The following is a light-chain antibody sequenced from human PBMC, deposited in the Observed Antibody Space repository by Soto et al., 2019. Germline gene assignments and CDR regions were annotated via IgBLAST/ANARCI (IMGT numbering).Light chain of an antibody. CDR3: QQFNAYPLT. CDR1: QGISDY. CDR2: GAS. V-gene: IGKV1-9*01. Sequence: DIQLTQSPSFLSASVGDRVTISCRASQGISDYLAWYQQKPGKAPKLLVYGASTLQSGVPSRFSGSASGTEFTLTISSLQPEDFATYFCQQFNAYPLTFGGGTKLEIK. J-gene: IGKJ4*01.